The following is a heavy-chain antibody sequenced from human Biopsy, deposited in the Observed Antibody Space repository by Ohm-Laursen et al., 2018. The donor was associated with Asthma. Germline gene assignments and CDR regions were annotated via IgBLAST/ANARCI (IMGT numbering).Heavy chain of an antibody. CDR1: GGTFSNFA. D-gene: IGHD6-19*01. CDR2: IMTVFGTT. CDR3: ARCQVGYSSGWSLLLKKIYYSGMDV. V-gene: IGHV1-69*13. J-gene: IGHJ6*02. Sequence: SVKVSCKAPGGTFSNFAISWVRQAPGQGLEWLGGIMTVFGTTNYAQKLRGRVTITADESTSTAYMEVTSLRSEDTAIYYCARCQVGYSSGWSLLLKKIYYSGMDVWGQGTAVTVSS.